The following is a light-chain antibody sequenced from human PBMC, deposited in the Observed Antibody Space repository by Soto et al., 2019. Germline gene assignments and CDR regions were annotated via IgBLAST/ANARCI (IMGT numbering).Light chain of an antibody. CDR1: QSVSSN. CDR2: GAS. CDR3: QQYNDWSLT. J-gene: IGKJ1*01. V-gene: IGKV3-15*01. Sequence: RVMTQSRLGLSLSPVEIATLSFSASQSVSSNLAWYQQKHGQDTRLLLYGASTRATGITARFSGTGSGTEFTLTISSMQSEDFALYYCQQYNDWSLTFGQGTKVDIK.